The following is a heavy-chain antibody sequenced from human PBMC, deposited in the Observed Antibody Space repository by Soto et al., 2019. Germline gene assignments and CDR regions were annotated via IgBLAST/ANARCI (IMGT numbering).Heavy chain of an antibody. V-gene: IGHV3-30*18. D-gene: IGHD2-2*01. Sequence: GGSLRLSCAASGFTFSSYGMHWVRQAPGKGLEWVAVISYDGSNKYYADSVKGRFTISRDNSKNTLYLQMNSLRAEDTAVYYCAKDWGYCISTSCYPPYYYYGMDVWGQGTTVTVS. CDR2: ISYDGSNK. CDR1: GFTFSSYG. J-gene: IGHJ6*02. CDR3: AKDWGYCISTSCYPPYYYYGMDV.